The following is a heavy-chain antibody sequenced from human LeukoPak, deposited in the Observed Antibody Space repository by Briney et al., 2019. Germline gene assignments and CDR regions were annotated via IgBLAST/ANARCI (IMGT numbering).Heavy chain of an antibody. CDR2: INHSGST. Sequence: PSETLSLTCAVYGGSFSGYYWSWIRQPPGKGLEWIGEINHSGSTNYNPSLKSRVTISLDKSKNQFSLKLSSVTAADTAVYHCARAVVAVSAAPLAGAYYYYGMDVWGQGTTVTVSS. CDR1: GGSFSGYY. V-gene: IGHV4-34*01. D-gene: IGHD2-2*01. J-gene: IGHJ6*02. CDR3: ARAVVAVSAAPLAGAYYYYGMDV.